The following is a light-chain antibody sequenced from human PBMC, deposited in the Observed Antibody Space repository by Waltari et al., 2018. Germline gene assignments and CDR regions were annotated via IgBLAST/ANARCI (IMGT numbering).Light chain of an antibody. V-gene: IGLV2-14*03. J-gene: IGLJ2*01. CDR2: DVS. CDR3: SSYTGSSTLVV. CDR1: RSDVGGYKY. Sequence: QSALTQPASVSGSPGQSITIPCTGTRSDVGGYKYVSWYQQHPGKAPKLMIYDVSDRPSGVSSRFSGSKYGNTASLIISGLQAEDEADYYCSSYTGSSTLVVFGGGTKLTVL.